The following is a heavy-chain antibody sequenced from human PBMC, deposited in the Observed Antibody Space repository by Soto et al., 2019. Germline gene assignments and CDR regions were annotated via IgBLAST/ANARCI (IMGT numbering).Heavy chain of an antibody. Sequence: GGSLRLSCAASGFTFSTYNMQWVRQAPGKGLEWVSYISSSSSTIHYADSVKGRFSVSRDNAKNSLYLQVNSLRAEDTAVCYCARHSGSWPSWFDPWGQGTQVTVSS. J-gene: IGHJ5*02. CDR1: GFTFSTYN. CDR2: ISSSSSTI. V-gene: IGHV3-48*01. D-gene: IGHD1-26*01. CDR3: ARHSGSWPSWFDP.